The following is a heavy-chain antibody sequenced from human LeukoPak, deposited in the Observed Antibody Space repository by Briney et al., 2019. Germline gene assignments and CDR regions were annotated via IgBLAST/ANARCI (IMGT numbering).Heavy chain of an antibody. CDR2: ISSNGGRT. J-gene: IGHJ3*02. D-gene: IGHD3-22*01. V-gene: IGHV3-64D*09. CDR3: VKDKYYDNSAYRSGAFDI. CDR1: GFTFRTYA. Sequence: PGGSLRLFCSASGFTFRTYAMHWVRQAPGKGLECVSTISSNGGRTYYAASVKGRFTISRDNSKNTLYLQMSSLRADDTSVYYCVKDKYYDNSAYRSGAFDIWGQGTMVTVSS.